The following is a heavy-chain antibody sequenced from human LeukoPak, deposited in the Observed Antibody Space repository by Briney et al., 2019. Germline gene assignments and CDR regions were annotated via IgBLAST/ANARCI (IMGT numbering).Heavy chain of an antibody. CDR3: ARATVTWYFDL. D-gene: IGHD4-17*01. CDR2: IGTAGDT. Sequence: GGSLRLSCAASGFTFSSYDMHWVRQAPGKGLEWVSAIGTAGDTYYPGSVKGRFTSSRYNAKNYLYLQMNSLRAGDTAVYYCARATVTWYFDLWGRGTLVTVSS. J-gene: IGHJ2*01. V-gene: IGHV3-13*04. CDR1: GFTFSSYD.